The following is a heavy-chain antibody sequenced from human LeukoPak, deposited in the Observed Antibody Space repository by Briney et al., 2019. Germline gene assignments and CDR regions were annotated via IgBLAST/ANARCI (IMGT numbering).Heavy chain of an antibody. J-gene: IGHJ6*04. Sequence: GGALRLSCAASGFTFSSYGMSWVRQAPGKGLEWVSAISGSGGSTYYADSVKGRFTISRDNSKNTLYLQMNSLRAEDTAVYYCAELGITMIGGVWGKGTTVTISS. D-gene: IGHD3-10*02. CDR3: AELGITMIGGV. CDR1: GFTFSSYG. V-gene: IGHV3-23*01. CDR2: ISGSGGST.